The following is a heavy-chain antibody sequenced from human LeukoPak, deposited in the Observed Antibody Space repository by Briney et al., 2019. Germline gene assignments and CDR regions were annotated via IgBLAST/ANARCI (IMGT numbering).Heavy chain of an antibody. Sequence: PGGSLRLSCAASGFSFSTYTMNWVRQAPGKGLEWVSYISSSSSTIYYAESVKGRFTISRDNAKNSLYLQMNSLRDEDTAVYYCARDWPRDGYHEIFEYWGQGTLVTVSS. D-gene: IGHD5-24*01. CDR1: GFSFSTYT. CDR2: ISSSSSTI. V-gene: IGHV3-48*02. J-gene: IGHJ4*02. CDR3: ARDWPRDGYHEIFEY.